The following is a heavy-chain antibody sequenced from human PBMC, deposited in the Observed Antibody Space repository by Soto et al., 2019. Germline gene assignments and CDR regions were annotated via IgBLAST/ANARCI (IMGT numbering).Heavy chain of an antibody. CDR3: AKPKGADIPLDS. Sequence: QVQLVESGGGVVQPGKSVRLSCAAAGFAFSRDGMHWVRQAPGKGLEWVAVISFDGSDKYYADSVKGRFAISRDNSKNTVDLQMNSLRPEDTALYYCAKPKGADIPLDSWGQGTLVTVSS. D-gene: IGHD3-9*01. J-gene: IGHJ4*02. CDR2: ISFDGSDK. V-gene: IGHV3-30*18. CDR1: GFAFSRDG.